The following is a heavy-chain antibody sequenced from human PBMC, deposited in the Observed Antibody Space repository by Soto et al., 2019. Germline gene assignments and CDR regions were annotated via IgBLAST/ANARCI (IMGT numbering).Heavy chain of an antibody. CDR1: GFSLTSSGVG. J-gene: IGHJ3*02. CDR2: IYWDDDK. CDR3: AHRDPADFFDI. Sequence: QITLRESGPTLVKPTQTLTLTCTFSGFSLTSSGVGVGWIRQPPGKALEWLALIYWDDDKRYSPSLKSRLTITKDTSKNQVVLTMTNMDPVDTATYYCAHRDPADFFDIWGQGTMVTVSS. V-gene: IGHV2-5*02. D-gene: IGHD2-21*01.